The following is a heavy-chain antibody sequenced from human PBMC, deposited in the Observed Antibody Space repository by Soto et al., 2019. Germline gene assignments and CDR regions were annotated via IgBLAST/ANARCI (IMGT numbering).Heavy chain of an antibody. CDR3: ARSPDSSGYYPRRYYYGMDV. Sequence: QVQLQESGPGLVKPSVTLSLTCAVSGGSISSSNWWSWVRQPPGKGLEWIGEIYHSGSTNYNPSLNSRVTISVDKAKNQFSLKLSSVTAADTAVYYCARSPDSSGYYPRRYYYGMDVWGQGTTVTVSS. CDR1: GGSISSSNW. J-gene: IGHJ6*02. V-gene: IGHV4-4*02. D-gene: IGHD3-22*01. CDR2: IYHSGST.